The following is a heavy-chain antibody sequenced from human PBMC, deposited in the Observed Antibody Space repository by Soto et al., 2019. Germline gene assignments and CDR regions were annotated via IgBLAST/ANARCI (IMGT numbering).Heavy chain of an antibody. V-gene: IGHV1-8*01. D-gene: IGHD2-15*01. J-gene: IGHJ5*02. Sequence: ASVKVSCKASGYTFTSYDINWVRQATGQGLEWMGWMNPNSGNTGYAQKFQGRVTMTRNTSISTAYMELSSLRSEDTAVYYCARAHRYCSGGSCYSGVWFDPWGQGTLVTAPQ. CDR1: GYTFTSYD. CDR3: ARAHRYCSGGSCYSGVWFDP. CDR2: MNPNSGNT.